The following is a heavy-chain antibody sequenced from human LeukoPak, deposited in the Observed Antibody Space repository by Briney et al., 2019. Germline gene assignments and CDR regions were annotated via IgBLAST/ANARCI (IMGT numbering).Heavy chain of an antibody. CDR2: VHLDGRT. CDR3: AREGGFYRPLDY. V-gene: IGHV4-4*02. CDR1: GHSDTSTNW. J-gene: IGHJ4*02. Sequence: SETLSLTCGVSGHSDTSTNWWTWVRQPPGKGLEWIGEVHLDGRTNYNPSLKSRLIMSVDLPENHISLKLTSVTAADTAVYYCAREGGFYRPLDYSGQGTLVTVSS. D-gene: IGHD3-3*01.